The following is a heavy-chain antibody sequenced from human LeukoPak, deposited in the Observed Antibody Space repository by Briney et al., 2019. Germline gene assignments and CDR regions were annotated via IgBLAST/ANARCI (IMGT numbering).Heavy chain of an antibody. D-gene: IGHD6-13*01. J-gene: IGHJ4*02. V-gene: IGHV4-59*08. CDR3: ARLIHPYSSSWYFDY. CDR2: IYYSGST. Sequence: SDTLALICGVSGGSISSYYGRCIRHPPGKGREVRVDIYYSGSTNYTPALKSRVTLSVGTSKNQFSLKLSSVTAADTAVYYCARLIHPYSSSWYFDYWGQGTLVTVSS. CDR1: GGSISSYY.